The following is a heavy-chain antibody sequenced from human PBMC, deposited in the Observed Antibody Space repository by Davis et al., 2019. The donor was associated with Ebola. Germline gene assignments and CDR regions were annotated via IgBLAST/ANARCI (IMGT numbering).Heavy chain of an antibody. V-gene: IGHV4-59*08. CDR2: VYYDGTT. CDR1: SGSVSDHY. CDR3: ARRVPMGNWFGP. D-gene: IGHD3-10*01. J-gene: IGHJ5*02. Sequence: MPSETLSLTCTVSSGSVSDHYWAWIRQTPGKGLEWVGYVYYDGTTNYNPPLKSRVTISLDKSKNQFSLKLKSATAADTAMYYCARRVPMGNWFGPWGQGALVTVSS.